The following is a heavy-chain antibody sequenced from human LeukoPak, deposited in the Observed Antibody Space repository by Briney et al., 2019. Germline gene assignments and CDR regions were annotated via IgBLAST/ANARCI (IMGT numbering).Heavy chain of an antibody. Sequence: GESLKISCKGSGYSFTNYWIGWVRQMPGKGLEWMGIIYPGDSDTRYSPSFQGQVTISADRSISTAYLQRSSLKASDTAMYYCARYRDYGYCDYWGQGTLVTVSS. J-gene: IGHJ4*02. CDR3: ARYRDYGYCDY. CDR2: IYPGDSDT. V-gene: IGHV5-51*01. D-gene: IGHD4-17*01. CDR1: GYSFTNYW.